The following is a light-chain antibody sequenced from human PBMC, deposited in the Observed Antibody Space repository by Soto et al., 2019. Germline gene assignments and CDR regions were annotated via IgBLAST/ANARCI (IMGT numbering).Light chain of an antibody. Sequence: DIQMTQSPSSLSASVGDRVTITCRASQGISNYVAWYQQKPGKVPKLLIYAASTLQSGIPSRFSGSGSGTDFTLTISSLQPEDVATYYCQKYNSAPRTCGQGTKVEIK. V-gene: IGKV1-27*01. CDR3: QKYNSAPRT. CDR2: AAS. CDR1: QGISNY. J-gene: IGKJ1*01.